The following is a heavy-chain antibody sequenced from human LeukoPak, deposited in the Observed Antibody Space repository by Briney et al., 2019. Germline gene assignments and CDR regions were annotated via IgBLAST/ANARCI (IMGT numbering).Heavy chain of an antibody. V-gene: IGHV4-59*08. Sequence: SETLSLTCTVSGGSISSYYWSWIRQPPGKGLEWIGYIYYSGSTNYNPSLKSRVTISVDTSKNQFSLKLSSVTAADTAVYYCARRVGIQRSYFDYWGQGTLVTVSS. J-gene: IGHJ4*02. CDR1: GGSISSYY. D-gene: IGHD5-18*01. CDR3: ARRVGIQRSYFDY. CDR2: IYYSGST.